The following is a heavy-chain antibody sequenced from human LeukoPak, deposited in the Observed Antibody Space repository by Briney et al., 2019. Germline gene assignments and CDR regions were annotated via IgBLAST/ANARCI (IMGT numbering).Heavy chain of an antibody. Sequence: PGGSLRLSCAASGFTFSSYAMSWVRQAPGKGLEWVSAISGSGGSTYYADSVKGRFTISRDNSKNTLYLQMNSLRAEDTAVYYCARDRKWFGELLSHDAFDIWGQGTTVTVSS. J-gene: IGHJ3*02. D-gene: IGHD3-10*01. CDR2: ISGSGGST. CDR1: GFTFSSYA. V-gene: IGHV3-23*01. CDR3: ARDRKWFGELLSHDAFDI.